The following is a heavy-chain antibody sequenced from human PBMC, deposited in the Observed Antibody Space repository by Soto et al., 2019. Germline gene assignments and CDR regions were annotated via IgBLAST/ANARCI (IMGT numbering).Heavy chain of an antibody. CDR1: GFTFSSYA. D-gene: IGHD2-15*01. Sequence: PGGSLRLSCAASGFTFSSYAMSWVRQAPGKGLEWVSGISGRGGFTYYADSVKGRFSISRDKSKNTLYLQMKNLRAEDTAVYYCTKLSRDCSGGPCYLIHFENWGQGAPVTVSS. J-gene: IGHJ4*02. CDR3: TKLSRDCSGGPCYLIHFEN. CDR2: ISGRGGFT. V-gene: IGHV3-23*01.